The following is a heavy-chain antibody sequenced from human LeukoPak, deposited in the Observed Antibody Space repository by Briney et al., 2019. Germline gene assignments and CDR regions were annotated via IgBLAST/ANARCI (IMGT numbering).Heavy chain of an antibody. CDR3: AILSDGAYCGGDCFYLDY. V-gene: IGHV1-69*10. CDR1: GGTFTSHA. Sequence: SVNVSCKASGGTFTSHAMSWVRQAPGQGLEWMGGIIPILDITNYAQKFQGRVTITADKSTGTAYMELSSLRSEDTAVYYCAILSDGAYCGGDCFYLDYWGQGTLVTVSS. CDR2: IIPILDIT. J-gene: IGHJ4*02. D-gene: IGHD2-21*02.